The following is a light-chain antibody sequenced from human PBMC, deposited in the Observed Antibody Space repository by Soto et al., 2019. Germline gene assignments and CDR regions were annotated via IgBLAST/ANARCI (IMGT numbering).Light chain of an antibody. CDR2: KVS. CDR1: QSLLYSDGNTY. Sequence: DVVMTQSPLSLPVTLGQPASISCSSSQSLLYSDGNTYLNWFHQRPGQSPRRLIYKVSIRDSGVPDRSSGTGSGTDFTLSISSVEADDVGIYYCMQATHWPRTFGQGTRLDIK. CDR3: MQATHWPRT. V-gene: IGKV2-30*01. J-gene: IGKJ1*01.